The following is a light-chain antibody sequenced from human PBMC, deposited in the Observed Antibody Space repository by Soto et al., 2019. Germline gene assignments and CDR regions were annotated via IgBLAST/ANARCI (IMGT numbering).Light chain of an antibody. J-gene: IGLJ2*01. Sequence: QSALTQPPSASGSLGQSVTISCTGTSSDVGGYNYVSWYQQRPGKAPKLMIYEVNERPSGVPDRFSGSESGNTASLTVSGLQAEDEADYYCSSYGGSNNFVLFGGGTKLTVL. CDR2: EVN. CDR3: SSYGGSNNFVL. CDR1: SSDVGGYNY. V-gene: IGLV2-8*01.